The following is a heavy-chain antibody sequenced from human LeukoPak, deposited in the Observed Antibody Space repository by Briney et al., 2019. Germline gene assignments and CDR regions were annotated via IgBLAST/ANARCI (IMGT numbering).Heavy chain of an antibody. CDR2: ISGSGGST. CDR3: AREVSMRTGEDY. J-gene: IGHJ4*02. D-gene: IGHD3-10*01. Sequence: PGGSLRLSCAASGFTFSSYAMSWVRQAPGKGLEWVSAISGSGGSTYYADSVKGRFTISRDNSKNTLYLQMNSPRAEDTAVYYCAREVSMRTGEDYWGQGTLVTVSS. V-gene: IGHV3-23*01. CDR1: GFTFSSYA.